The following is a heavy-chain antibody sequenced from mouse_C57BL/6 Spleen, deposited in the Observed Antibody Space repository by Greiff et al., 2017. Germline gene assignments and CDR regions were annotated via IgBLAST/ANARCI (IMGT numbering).Heavy chain of an antibody. CDR1: GYTFTSYW. Sequence: QVQLQQSGAELVKPGASVKLSCKASGYTFTSYWMHWVKQRPGQGLEWIGMIHPNSGSTNYNEKFKGKATLTVDKSSSTAYMQLSSLTSEDSAVYYCARNSNGGAMDYWGQGTSVTVSS. J-gene: IGHJ4*01. CDR3: ARNSNGGAMDY. CDR2: IHPNSGST. V-gene: IGHV1-64*01.